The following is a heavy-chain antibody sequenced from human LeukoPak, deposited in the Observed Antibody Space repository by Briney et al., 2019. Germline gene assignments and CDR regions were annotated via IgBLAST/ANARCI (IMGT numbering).Heavy chain of an antibody. V-gene: IGHV4-59*01. J-gene: IGHJ5*02. Sequence: SETLSLTCTVSGVSISGNYWSWIRQPPGKGLEWIGYIFYTGSANYNPSLQSRVTILLDTSKNQFSLKLSSVSAADTAVYYCARATSDIVVVVESNWFDPWGQGTLVTVSS. CDR2: IFYTGSA. D-gene: IGHD2-15*01. CDR3: ARATSDIVVVVESNWFDP. CDR1: GVSISGNY.